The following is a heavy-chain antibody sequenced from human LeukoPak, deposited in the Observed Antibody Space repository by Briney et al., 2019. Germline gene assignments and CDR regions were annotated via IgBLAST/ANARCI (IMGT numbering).Heavy chain of an antibody. CDR1: GSRFNPYW. D-gene: IGHD3-22*01. CDR3: ARPNITSYYDSRGYDAFDV. Sequence: GEPLHISFKGYGSRFNPYWIAWARPMPGTALQCTAIIYPDDSDTRYSPAFQGQVTISADKSVRTAYLQWSSLKASDTAMYYCARPNITSYYDSRGYDAFDVWGQGTMVTVSS. CDR2: IYPDDSDT. J-gene: IGHJ3*01. V-gene: IGHV5-51*01.